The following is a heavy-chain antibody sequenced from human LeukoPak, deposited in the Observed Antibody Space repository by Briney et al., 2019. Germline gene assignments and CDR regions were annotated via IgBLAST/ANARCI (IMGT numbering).Heavy chain of an antibody. V-gene: IGHV3-7*05. D-gene: IGHD5-12*01. J-gene: IGHJ4*02. CDR3: ARDGRYSKSGYFDF. Sequence: GGSLRLSCAASGFIFSAYEMSWVRQAPGKGLEWVANIKQDGSEKYYVDSVKGRFTISRDNAKNSLYLQMNSLRAEDTAVYYCARDGRYSKSGYFDFWGQGTLVTVSS. CDR1: GFIFSAYE. CDR2: IKQDGSEK.